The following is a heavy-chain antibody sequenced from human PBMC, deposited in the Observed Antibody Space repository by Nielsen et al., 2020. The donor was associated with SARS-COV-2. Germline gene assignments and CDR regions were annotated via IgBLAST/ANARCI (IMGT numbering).Heavy chain of an antibody. J-gene: IGHJ5*02. Sequence: SETLSLICTVSGGSISSYYWSWIRQPPGKGLEWIGYIYYSGSTNYNPSLKSRVTISVDTSKNQFSLKLSSVTAADTAVYYCARTVTMVRDNWFDPWGQGTLVTVSS. CDR2: IYYSGST. D-gene: IGHD3-10*01. CDR3: ARTVTMVRDNWFDP. CDR1: GGSISSYY. V-gene: IGHV4-59*01.